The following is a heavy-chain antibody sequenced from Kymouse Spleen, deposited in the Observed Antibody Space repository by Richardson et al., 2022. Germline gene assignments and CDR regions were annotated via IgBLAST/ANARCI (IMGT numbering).Heavy chain of an antibody. V-gene: IGHV4-59*01. CDR2: IYYSGST. Sequence: QVQLQESGPGLVKPSETLSLTCTVSGGSISSYYWSWIRQPPGKGLEWIGYIYYSGSTNYNPSLKSRVTISVDTSKNQFSLKLSSVTAADTAVYYCAGGYNWNYAGFFDYWGQGTLVTVSS. CDR3: AGGYNWNYAGFFDY. CDR1: GGSISSYY. D-gene: IGHD1-7*01. J-gene: IGHJ4*02.